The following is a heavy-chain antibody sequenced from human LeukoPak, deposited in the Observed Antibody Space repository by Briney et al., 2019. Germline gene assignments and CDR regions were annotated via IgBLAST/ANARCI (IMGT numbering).Heavy chain of an antibody. CDR2: TYYRSKWYH. V-gene: IGHV6-1*01. Sequence: SQTLSLTCAISGDSVAGNSASWNWIRQSPSRGLEWLGRTYYRSKWYHDYAVSLKGRINITPDTSKNQVSLLLDSVTPEDTAVYYCAGVRFKEEPKTAKFETGGPETLVPVS. J-gene: IGHJ4*02. D-gene: IGHD1-14*01. CDR3: AGVRFKEEPKTAKFET. CDR1: GDSVAGNSAS.